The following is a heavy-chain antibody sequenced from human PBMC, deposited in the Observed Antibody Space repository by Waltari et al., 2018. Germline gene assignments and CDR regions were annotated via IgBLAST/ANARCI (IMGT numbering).Heavy chain of an antibody. CDR2: IYWHDDK. D-gene: IGHD6-19*01. Sequence: QITLKESGPTLVKQTQTRTLPLTFSGFSLSPSGVGVGWIRPPPGKTLEWLALIYWHDDKRYGQSLKSRLSITMDTAKNKMVLTMTKMDPGDTATYYCAHTSSSGGNDRFDYWGQGTLVTVSS. CDR3: AHTSSSGGNDRFDY. J-gene: IGHJ4*02. CDR1: GFSLSPSGVG. V-gene: IGHV2-5*05.